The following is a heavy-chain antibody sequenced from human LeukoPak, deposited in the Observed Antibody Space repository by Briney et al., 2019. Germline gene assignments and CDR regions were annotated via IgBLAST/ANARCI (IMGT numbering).Heavy chain of an antibody. CDR2: IFYSGST. J-gene: IGHJ4*02. D-gene: IGHD2-21*01. Sequence: SETLSLTCTVSGGSISSYYWSWIRQPPGKGLEWIGYIFYSGSTDSKPSLKSRVTISVDTSKNQFFLNVSSVTAADTAIYYCARLSAYSHFDNWGQGTLVTVSS. CDR3: ARLSAYSHFDN. CDR1: GGSISSYY. V-gene: IGHV4-59*01.